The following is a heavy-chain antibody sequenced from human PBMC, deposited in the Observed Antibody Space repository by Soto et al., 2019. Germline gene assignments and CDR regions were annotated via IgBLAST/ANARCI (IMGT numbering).Heavy chain of an antibody. J-gene: IGHJ4*02. Sequence: QAQLVQSGAEVKEPGASVKVSCKASGYSFTTSGMTWELQALGQGIEWMGWISTYNGNTNNARKTQDRVTLTTETSTSTAYMELRSLRSDVTAVYYGARRLYGDYDYWGQGTLVTVST. CDR3: ARRLYGDYDY. CDR1: GYSFTTSG. D-gene: IGHD4-17*01. V-gene: IGHV1-18*01. CDR2: ISTYNGNT.